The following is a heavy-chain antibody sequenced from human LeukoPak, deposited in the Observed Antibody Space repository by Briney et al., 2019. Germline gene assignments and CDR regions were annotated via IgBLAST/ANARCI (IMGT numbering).Heavy chain of an antibody. V-gene: IGHV3-30*04. CDR3: ARVAAAGDYYYYYMDV. CDR2: ISYDGSNK. D-gene: IGHD6-13*01. J-gene: IGHJ6*03. Sequence: GGSLRLSCAASGFTFSSYAMHWVRQAPGKGLEWVAVISYDGSNKYYADSVKGRFTISRDNSKNTLYLQMNSLRAEDTAVYYCARVAAAGDYYYYYMDVWGKGTTVTVSS. CDR1: GFTFSSYA.